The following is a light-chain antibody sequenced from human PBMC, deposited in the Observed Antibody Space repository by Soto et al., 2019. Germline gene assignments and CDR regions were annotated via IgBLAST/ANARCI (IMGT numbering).Light chain of an antibody. CDR3: QQYNSWPQT. CDR2: GAS. J-gene: IGKJ1*01. V-gene: IGKV3-15*01. CDR1: QSVSSN. Sequence: EIVMTQSLATLSVSPGERATLSCRASQSVSSNLAWYQQKPGQAPRLLIYGASSRATGFPARFSGSGSGTEFTLTISSLQSEDFALYYCQQYNSWPQTFGQGTKVDIK.